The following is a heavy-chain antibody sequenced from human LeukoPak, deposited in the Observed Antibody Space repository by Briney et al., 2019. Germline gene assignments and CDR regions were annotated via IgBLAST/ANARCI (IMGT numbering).Heavy chain of an antibody. CDR3: AGVGGYNWNDHYFDY. CDR1: GFTFSSYS. V-gene: IGHV3-21*01. D-gene: IGHD1-1*01. J-gene: IGHJ4*02. CDR2: ISSSSSYI. Sequence: GGSLRLSCAASGFTFSSYSMNWVRQAPGKGLEWVSTISSSSSYIYYADSVKGRFTISRDNAKNSLYLQMNSLRAEDTAVYYCAGVGGYNWNDHYFDYWGQGTLVTVSS.